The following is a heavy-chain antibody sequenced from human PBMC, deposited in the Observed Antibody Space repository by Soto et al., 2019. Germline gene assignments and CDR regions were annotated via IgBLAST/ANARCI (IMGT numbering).Heavy chain of an antibody. CDR3: ARGPSSGYYYVNY. CDR1: GGSISSGYY. CDR2: IYYCGNT. D-gene: IGHD3-22*01. J-gene: IGHJ4*02. Sequence: SETLSLTCTVSGGSISSGYYWSWIRQHPGKGLELIGYIYYCGNTYYNPSLKSRLTISVDTSKNQFSLKLSSVTAADTAFYYCARGPSSGYYYVNYWGQGTLVTVSS. V-gene: IGHV4-31*02.